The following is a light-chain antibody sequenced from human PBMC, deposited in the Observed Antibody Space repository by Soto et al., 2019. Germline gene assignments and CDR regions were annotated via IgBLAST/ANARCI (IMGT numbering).Light chain of an antibody. J-gene: IGKJ1*01. CDR3: QQRSNWPWK. CDR1: QSVSSY. V-gene: IGKV3-11*01. CDR2: DAS. Sequence: EIVLTQSPATLSLSPGERATLSCRASQSVSSYLAWYQQKPGQAPRLLIYDASNMATGIPARFSGSGSGTDFTLTISSLEPEDFAVYYCQQRSNWPWKFGQGTKVEIK.